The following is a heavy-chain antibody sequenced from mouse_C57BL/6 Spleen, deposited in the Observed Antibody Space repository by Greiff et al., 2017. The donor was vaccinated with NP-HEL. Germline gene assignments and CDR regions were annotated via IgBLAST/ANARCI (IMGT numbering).Heavy chain of an antibody. CDR2: IYPGSGST. Sequence: QVQLQQPGAELVKPGASVKMSCKASGYTFTSYWITWVKQRPGQGLEWIGDIYPGSGSTNYNEKFKSKATLTVDTSSSTAYMQLSSLTSEDSAVYYCAKGQLRLQRDAMDYWGQGTSVTVSS. V-gene: IGHV1-55*01. CDR3: AKGQLRLQRDAMDY. CDR1: GYTFTSYW. D-gene: IGHD3-2*02. J-gene: IGHJ4*01.